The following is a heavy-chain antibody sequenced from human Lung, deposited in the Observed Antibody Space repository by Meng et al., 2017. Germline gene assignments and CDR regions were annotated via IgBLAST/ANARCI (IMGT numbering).Heavy chain of an antibody. CDR2: INTNTGNP. V-gene: IGHV7-4-1*02. CDR1: GYTFTSYA. D-gene: IGHD3-10*01. Sequence: QVQLVQCGSEWKKPGASVKVSCKAAGYTFTSYAMNWVRQAPGQGLEWMGWINTNTGNPTYAQGFTGRFVFSLDTSVSTAYLQISSLKAEDTAVYYCASGWFGELFGYFDLWGRGTLVTVSS. CDR3: ASGWFGELFGYFDL. J-gene: IGHJ2*01.